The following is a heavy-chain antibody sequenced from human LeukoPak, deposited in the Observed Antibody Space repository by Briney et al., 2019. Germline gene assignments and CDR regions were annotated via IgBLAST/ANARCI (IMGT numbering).Heavy chain of an antibody. J-gene: IGHJ6*04. V-gene: IGHV4-34*01. CDR2: INHSGST. Sequence: SETLSLTCAVYGGSFSGYYWSWVRQPPGKGMEWIGEINHSGSTNYNPSLKSRVTISVDTSRNQFSLKLSSVTAADTAVYYCARGRFSRWYYYGSGSYKGYYYGMDVWGKGTTVTVSS. D-gene: IGHD3-10*01. CDR1: GGSFSGYY. CDR3: ARGRFSRWYYYGSGSYKGYYYGMDV.